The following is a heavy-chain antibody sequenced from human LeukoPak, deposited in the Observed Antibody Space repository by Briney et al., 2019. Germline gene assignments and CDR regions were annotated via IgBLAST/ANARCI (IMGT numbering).Heavy chain of an antibody. CDR1: GYTFTGYY. V-gene: IGHV1-2*06. CDR2: INPNSGGT. D-gene: IGHD3-22*01. J-gene: IGHJ3*02. Sequence: GASVKVSCKASGYTFTGYYMHWVRQAPGQGLEWMGRINPNSGGTNYAQKFQGRVIMTRDRSISTAYMELSRLRSDDTAVYYCARSQPYYYDSSGYSLPVAFDIWGQGTMVTVSS. CDR3: ARSQPYYYDSSGYSLPVAFDI.